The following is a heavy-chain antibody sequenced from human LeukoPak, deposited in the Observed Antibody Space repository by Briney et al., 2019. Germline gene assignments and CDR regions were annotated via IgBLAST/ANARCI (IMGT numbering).Heavy chain of an antibody. Sequence: ASVKVSCKASGYTFTSYFMHWVRHAPGQGLELMGVVNPSSGSTTYSQKFQGRVTMTRDTSTSTVYMDLSSLRSEDTAVYYCARAVGPRGGNWFDPWGQGTLVTVSS. J-gene: IGHJ5*02. CDR2: VNPSSGST. V-gene: IGHV1-46*01. CDR3: ARAVGPRGGNWFDP. D-gene: IGHD1-26*01. CDR1: GYTFTSYF.